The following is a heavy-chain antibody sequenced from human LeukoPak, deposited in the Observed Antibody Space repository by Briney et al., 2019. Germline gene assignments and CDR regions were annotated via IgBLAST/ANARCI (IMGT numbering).Heavy chain of an antibody. CDR3: ARPIHHDFWSGNGWFDP. D-gene: IGHD3-3*01. J-gene: IGHJ5*02. CDR2: IYHSGST. Sequence: SETLSLTCAVSGYSISSGYYWGWIRQPPGKGLEWIGSIYHSGSTYYNPSLKSRVTISVDTSKNQFSLKLSSVTAADTAVYYCARPIHHDFWSGNGWFDPWGQGTLVTVSS. CDR1: GYSISSGYY. V-gene: IGHV4-38-2*01.